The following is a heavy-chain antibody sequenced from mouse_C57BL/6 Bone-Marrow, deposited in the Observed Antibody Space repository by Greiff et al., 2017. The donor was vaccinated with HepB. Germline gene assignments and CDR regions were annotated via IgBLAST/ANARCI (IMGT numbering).Heavy chain of an antibody. CDR3: TRSLHYYGSSGFLY. J-gene: IGHJ3*01. CDR2: IRNKANNHAT. V-gene: IGHV6-6*01. D-gene: IGHD1-1*01. CDR1: GFTFSDAW. Sequence: EVKLMESGGGLVQPGGSMKLSCAASGFTFSDAWMDWVRHSPEKGLEWVAEIRNKANNHATYYAESVKGRFTISRDDSKSSVYLQMNSLRAEDTGIYYCTRSLHYYGSSGFLYWGQGTLVTVSA.